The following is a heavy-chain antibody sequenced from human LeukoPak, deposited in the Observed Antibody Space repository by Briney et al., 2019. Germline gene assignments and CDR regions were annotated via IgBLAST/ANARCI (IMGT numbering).Heavy chain of an antibody. CDR2: ISAYNGNT. D-gene: IGHD1-7*01. J-gene: IGHJ2*01. CDR3: PRDIPKFRVELGYFDL. V-gene: IGHV1-18*01. Sequence: GASVKVSCKASGYTFTSYGISWVRQAPGQGLEWMGWISAYNGNTNYAQKLQGRVTMTTDTSTSTAYMELRSLRSDDTAVYYCPRDIPKFRVELGYFDLWGRGTLVTVSS. CDR1: GYTFTSYG.